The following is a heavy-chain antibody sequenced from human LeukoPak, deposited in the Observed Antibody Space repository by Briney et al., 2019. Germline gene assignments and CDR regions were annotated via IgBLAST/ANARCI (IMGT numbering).Heavy chain of an antibody. V-gene: IGHV3-23*01. D-gene: IGHD3-22*01. J-gene: IGHJ3*02. CDR2: ISGSGGST. CDR1: GFTFSSYA. Sequence: GGCLRLSCAASGFTFSSYAMSWVRQAPGKGLEWVSAISGSGGSTYYADSVKGRLTISRDNSKNTLYLQMNSLRAEDTAVYYCAKVSNYYDSSGYYLDDAFDIWGQGTMVTVSS. CDR3: AKVSNYYDSSGYYLDDAFDI.